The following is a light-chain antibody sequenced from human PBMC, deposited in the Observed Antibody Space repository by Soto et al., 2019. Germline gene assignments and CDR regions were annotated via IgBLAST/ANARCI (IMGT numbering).Light chain of an antibody. CDR1: QSVSTN. V-gene: IGKV3-15*01. J-gene: IGKJ5*01. Sequence: LTVAPGGSATLSSRASQSVSTNLAWYQQKPGQVPSLLIYGASTRASGIPARFSGSGFVIELADAIRSLQSEDSALLHCQSYNLWPLPFCEGTRLEIK. CDR3: QSYNLWPLP. CDR2: GAS.